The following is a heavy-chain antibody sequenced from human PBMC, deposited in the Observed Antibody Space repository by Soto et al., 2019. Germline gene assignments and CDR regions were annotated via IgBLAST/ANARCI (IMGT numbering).Heavy chain of an antibody. CDR2: IERDDDDK. CDR1: GFSITSPLMS. J-gene: IGHJ6*02. V-gene: IGHV2-70*13. Sequence: GPSRVNPTETLTLACTFSGFSITSPLMSVSWIRQPPWRALEWLALIERDDDDKYYSTSLKTRLTISKDTRKNQVVLTMANMDPADTATYYCPRSIRGPRKFNGMDVWGQATTVTVS. D-gene: IGHD4-17*01. CDR3: PRSIRGPRKFNGMDV.